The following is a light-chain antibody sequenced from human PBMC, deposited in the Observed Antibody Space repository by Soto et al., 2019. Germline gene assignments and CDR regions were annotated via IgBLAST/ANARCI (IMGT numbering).Light chain of an antibody. CDR1: QGISTW. J-gene: IGKJ5*01. CDR2: DAS. V-gene: IGKV1-5*01. CDR3: QQYDNLPPIT. Sequence: DIQMTQSPSTLSASVGDRVTITCRASQGISTWLAWYQQRPGEAPKVLIYDASSLESGVPSRFSGSGSETEFTLTISSLQPDDFATYYCQQYDNLPPITFGQVTRLEIK.